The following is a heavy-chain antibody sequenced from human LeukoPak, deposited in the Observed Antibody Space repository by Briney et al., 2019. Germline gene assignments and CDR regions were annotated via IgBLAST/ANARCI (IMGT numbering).Heavy chain of an antibody. Sequence: AGGSLRLSCAASGFTFSSYAMNWVRQAPGKGLGWVSSISGGSRNIRYADSVKGRFTTSRDNSQNTLYLQMNSLRAEDTAVYYCAKDQGTAIFGVIIPDWYFDLWGRGTLVTVSS. CDR1: GFTFSSYA. V-gene: IGHV3-23*01. CDR2: ISGGSRNI. J-gene: IGHJ2*01. CDR3: AKDQGTAIFGVIIPDWYFDL. D-gene: IGHD3-3*01.